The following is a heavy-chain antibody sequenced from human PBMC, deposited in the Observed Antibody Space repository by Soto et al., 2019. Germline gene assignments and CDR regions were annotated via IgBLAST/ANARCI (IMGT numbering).Heavy chain of an antibody. Sequence: ASVKFSCKASGYTFTGYYMHWVRQAPGQGLEWMGWINPNSGGTNYAQKFQGRVTMTRDTAISTAYMELSRLRSDDTAVYYCVRSPAFRGRKIYGMDVWGQGTTGT. CDR1: GYTFTGYY. D-gene: IGHD3-16*01. V-gene: IGHV1-2*02. CDR2: INPNSGGT. J-gene: IGHJ6*01. CDR3: VRSPAFRGRKIYGMDV.